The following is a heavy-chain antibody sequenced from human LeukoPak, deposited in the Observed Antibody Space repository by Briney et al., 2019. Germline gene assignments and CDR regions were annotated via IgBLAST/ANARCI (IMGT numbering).Heavy chain of an antibody. CDR2: LHHTRST. J-gene: IGHJ4*02. Sequence: KPSETLSLTCAVSGYSIRSGYYWAWIRQPPGKGLEWIGSLHHTRSTCYNPSLKSRVTMPVDRSNNKFSLNLNSVTAADTAVYYCARDRESSPWELLLDYWGQGIVVTVSS. CDR1: GYSIRSGYY. V-gene: IGHV4-38-2*02. D-gene: IGHD1-26*01. CDR3: ARDRESSPWELLLDY.